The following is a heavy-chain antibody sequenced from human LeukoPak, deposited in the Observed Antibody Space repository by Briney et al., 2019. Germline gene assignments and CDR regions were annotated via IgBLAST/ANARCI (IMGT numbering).Heavy chain of an antibody. V-gene: IGHV3-23*01. Sequence: GGSLRVSCAASGFTFTSYAMSWVRQAQGKGLEWVSAISGSGGSTYYADSVKGRFAISRDNSKNTLYLQMNSLRAEDTAVYYCAKDYDTLTGYQDYFDYWGQGTLVTVSS. CDR2: ISGSGGST. J-gene: IGHJ4*02. CDR1: GFTFTSYA. CDR3: AKDYDTLTGYQDYFDY. D-gene: IGHD3-9*01.